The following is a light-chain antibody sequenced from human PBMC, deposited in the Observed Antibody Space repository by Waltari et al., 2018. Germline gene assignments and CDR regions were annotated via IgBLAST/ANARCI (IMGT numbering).Light chain of an antibody. CDR1: QSVSSY. Sequence: EIVLTQSPATLSLSPGERATLSCRASQSVSSYLAWYQQKPGQAPRLLIYDASNRATGIPARFSGSGSGTDFTLTISSLQAEDVAVYYCQQYYTTPYTFGPGTKLEIK. V-gene: IGKV3-11*01. CDR3: QQYYTTPYT. J-gene: IGKJ2*01. CDR2: DAS.